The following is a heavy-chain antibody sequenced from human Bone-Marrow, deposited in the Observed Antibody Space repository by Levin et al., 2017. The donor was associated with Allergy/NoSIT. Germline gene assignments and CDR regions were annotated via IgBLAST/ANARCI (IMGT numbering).Heavy chain of an antibody. J-gene: IGHJ6*02. CDR1: TITFRSYG. CDR2: TSYDGGNK. CDR3: AKDGHFGRQNYFYNMDV. D-gene: IGHD3-3*02. Sequence: PGESLKISCAASTITFRSYGMHWVRQPPGKGLEWVAVTSYDGGNKYYADSVKGRFTISRDNSKNTLYLQMNSLRAEDTAVYYCAKDGHFGRQNYFYNMDVWGQGTTVTVSS. V-gene: IGHV3-30*18.